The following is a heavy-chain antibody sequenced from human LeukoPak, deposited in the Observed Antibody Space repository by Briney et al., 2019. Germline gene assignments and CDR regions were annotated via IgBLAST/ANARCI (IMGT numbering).Heavy chain of an antibody. V-gene: IGHV4-31*03. CDR3: ARERYGELLHYYYYYGMDV. Sequence: SQTLSLTCTVSGGSISSGGYYWSWIRQHLGKGLEWIGCIYYSGSTYYNPSLKSRVTISVDTSKNQFSLKLSSVTAADTAVYYCARERYGELLHYYYYYGMDVWGQGTTVTVSS. D-gene: IGHD3-10*01. CDR1: GGSISSGGYY. J-gene: IGHJ6*02. CDR2: IYYSGST.